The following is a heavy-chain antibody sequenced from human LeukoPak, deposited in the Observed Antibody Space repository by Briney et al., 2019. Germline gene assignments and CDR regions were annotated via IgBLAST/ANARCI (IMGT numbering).Heavy chain of an antibody. CDR1: GFTFSSYA. CDR3: AKEEGFSSSSLVDY. Sequence: GGSLRLSCAASGFTFSSYAMNWVRQAPGKGLEWVSAISGSGGSTYYADSVKGRFTISRDNSKNTLYLQMNSLRAEDTAVYYCAKEEGFSSSSLVDYWGQGTLVTVSS. D-gene: IGHD6-6*01. V-gene: IGHV3-23*01. J-gene: IGHJ4*02. CDR2: ISGSGGST.